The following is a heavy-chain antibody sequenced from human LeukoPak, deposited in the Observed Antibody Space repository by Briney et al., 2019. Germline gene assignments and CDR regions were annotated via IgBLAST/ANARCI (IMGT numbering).Heavy chain of an antibody. V-gene: IGHV1-18*04. J-gene: IGHJ5*02. CDR1: GYTFTGYY. Sequence: ASVKVSCKASGYTFTGYYMHWVRQAPGQGLEWLGWISVYNGNTNSAQRLQGRVIMTADTSTSTAFMELRGLRSDDTAVYYCARDRYDFWSAYVGNFPDSWGQGTLVTVSS. CDR3: ARDRYDFWSAYVGNFPDS. CDR2: ISVYNGNT. D-gene: IGHD3-3*01.